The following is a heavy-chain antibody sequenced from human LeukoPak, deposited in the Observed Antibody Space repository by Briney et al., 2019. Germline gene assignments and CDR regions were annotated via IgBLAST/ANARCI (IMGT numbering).Heavy chain of an antibody. CDR3: VTDQDREVFV. J-gene: IGHJ4*02. CDR2: MNQDGSGR. V-gene: IGHV3-7*01. Sequence: PGGSLRLSCAASGFAFNIYWMTWVRQAPGKGLEWVANMNQDGSGRYYVDSVKGRFTISRDNAKNSLYLQMNSLRAEDTAVYYCVTDQDREVFVWGQGTRVTVSS. CDR1: GFAFNIYW. D-gene: IGHD3-16*01.